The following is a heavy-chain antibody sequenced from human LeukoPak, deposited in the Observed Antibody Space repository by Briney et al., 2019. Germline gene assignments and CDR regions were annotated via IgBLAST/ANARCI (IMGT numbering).Heavy chain of an antibody. CDR3: ARLQLGSGDYHEVDY. V-gene: IGHV4-59*08. CDR1: GGSISTYY. CDR2: IFYSGST. Sequence: SETLSLTCTVSGGSISTYYWSWIRQPPGKGLEWIGYIFYSGSTNYNPSLKSRVTLSVDTSKNQFSLKLSSVTAADTAVYYCARLQLGSGDYHEVDYWGQGTLVTVSS. J-gene: IGHJ4*02. D-gene: IGHD3-22*01.